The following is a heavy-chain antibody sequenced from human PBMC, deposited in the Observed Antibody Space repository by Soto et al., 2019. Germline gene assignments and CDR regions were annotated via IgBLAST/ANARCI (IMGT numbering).Heavy chain of an antibody. CDR1: AGSISSGGYS. D-gene: IGHD7-27*01. Sequence: SETLSLTCAVSAGSISSGGYSWSWIRHQPGKGLEWIGYIYHSGSTYYNPSLKSRVTISVDRSKNQFSLKLSSVTAADTAVYYCARVPGPWGQGTLVTVSS. CDR2: IYHSGST. V-gene: IGHV4-30-2*01. CDR3: ARVPGP. J-gene: IGHJ1*01.